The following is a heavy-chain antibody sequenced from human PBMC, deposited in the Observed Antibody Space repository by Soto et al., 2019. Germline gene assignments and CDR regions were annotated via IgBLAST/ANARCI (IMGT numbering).Heavy chain of an antibody. D-gene: IGHD1-20*01. CDR1: GFTFSSYG. CDR2: ISYDGSNK. J-gene: IGHJ6*02. CDR3: AKATNRITGTTLYYYGMDV. Sequence: XGSLSLSCAASGFTFSSYGMHWVRQAPGKGLDWVAVISYDGSNKYYADSVKGRFTISRDNSKNTLYLQMNSLRAEDTAVYYCAKATNRITGTTLYYYGMDVWGQGSTVTVSS. V-gene: IGHV3-30*18.